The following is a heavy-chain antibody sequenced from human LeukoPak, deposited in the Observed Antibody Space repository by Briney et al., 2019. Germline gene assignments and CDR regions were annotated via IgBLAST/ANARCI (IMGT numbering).Heavy chain of an antibody. J-gene: IGHJ4*02. V-gene: IGHV4-59*01. Sequence: SETLSLTCTVSGGSISIYYSSWIRQPPGKGLEWIGYVYNSGSTDYNPSLKSRVTISADTSKNQFSLKLSSVIAADTAVYYCVRDRELNYWGQGILVTVSS. CDR3: VRDRELNY. CDR1: GGSISIYY. CDR2: VYNSGST. D-gene: IGHD5-24*01.